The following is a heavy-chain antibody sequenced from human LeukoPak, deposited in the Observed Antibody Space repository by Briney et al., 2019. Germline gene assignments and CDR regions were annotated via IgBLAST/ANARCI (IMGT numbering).Heavy chain of an antibody. Sequence: WGSLRLSCAASGFTFRNSGMTWVRQAPGKGLDWVSTITFDGRGTYYAASVKGRFTISRDNSKNTMSLQMSSLRAEDTAVYYCARDYSAWSRDYWGQGTLVTV. V-gene: IGHV3-23*01. D-gene: IGHD6-19*01. J-gene: IGHJ4*02. CDR1: GFTFRNSG. CDR3: ARDYSAWSRDY. CDR2: ITFDGRGT.